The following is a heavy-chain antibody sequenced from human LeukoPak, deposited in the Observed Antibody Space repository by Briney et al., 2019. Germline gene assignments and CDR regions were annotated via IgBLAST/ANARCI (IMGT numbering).Heavy chain of an antibody. CDR3: AKDVYSSGTGYFDY. J-gene: IGHJ4*02. CDR2: ITSGTTYI. Sequence: GGSLRLSCAASGFTFSDYNMNWVRQSPEKGLEWVSSITSGTTYIYYADSVRGRFTLSRDNAKNSLYLQMNSLRAEDTALYYCAKDVYSSGTGYFDYWGQGTLVTVSS. V-gene: IGHV3-21*04. CDR1: GFTFSDYN. D-gene: IGHD6-19*01.